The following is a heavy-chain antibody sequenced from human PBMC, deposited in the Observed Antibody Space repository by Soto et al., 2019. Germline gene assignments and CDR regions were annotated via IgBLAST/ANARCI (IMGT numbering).Heavy chain of an antibody. Sequence: GESLKISCKGSGYSFTSYWIGWVRQMPGKGLEWMGIIYPGDSDTRYSPSFQGQVTISADKSISTAYLQWSSLRASDTAMYYCARLARIGYCSSTSCYKHYYYGMDVWGPGTTVTVS. CDR3: ARLARIGYCSSTSCYKHYYYGMDV. CDR2: IYPGDSDT. CDR1: GYSFTSYW. J-gene: IGHJ6*02. V-gene: IGHV5-51*01. D-gene: IGHD2-2*02.